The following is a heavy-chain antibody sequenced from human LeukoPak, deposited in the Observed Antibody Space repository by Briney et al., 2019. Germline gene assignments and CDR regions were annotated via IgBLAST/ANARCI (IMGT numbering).Heavy chain of an antibody. J-gene: IGHJ4*02. CDR3: ARGGDGYSFFDY. CDR2: IYPADSAT. CDR1: GYSFTTYW. Sequence: GESLKISCKSSGYSFTTYWIGWVRQMPGKGLEWVGIIYPADSATHYSPSFQGQVTISADKSISTAYLQWSSLKASDTAMYYYARGGDGYSFFDYWGQGTLVTVSS. V-gene: IGHV5-51*01. D-gene: IGHD5-24*01.